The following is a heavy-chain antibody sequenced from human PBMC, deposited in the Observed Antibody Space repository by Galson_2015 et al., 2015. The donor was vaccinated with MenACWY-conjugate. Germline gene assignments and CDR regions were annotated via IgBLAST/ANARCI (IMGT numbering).Heavy chain of an antibody. J-gene: IGHJ6*03. CDR2: ISKSGSPI. V-gene: IGHV3-48*03. D-gene: IGHD5-18*01. CDR1: GFTFTGYE. CDR3: ARVGTWIHQYFYYMDV. Sequence: SLRLSCAASGFTFTGYEFNWVRQAPGTGLEWLSYISKSGSPIYYADSVKGRFTISRDNIKKSLFLEMNSLRAGDTGVYYCARVGTWIHQYFYYMDVWGKETTVTVSS.